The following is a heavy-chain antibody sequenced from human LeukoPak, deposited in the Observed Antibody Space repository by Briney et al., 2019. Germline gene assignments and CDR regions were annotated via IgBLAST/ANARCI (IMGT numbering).Heavy chain of an antibody. CDR3: AREMRFGELSGGFHAFDI. J-gene: IGHJ3*02. D-gene: IGHD3-10*01. V-gene: IGHV1-69*13. CDR1: GDTFSSYA. Sequence: SVKVSCKASGDTFSSYAISWVRQAPGQGLEWMGGIIPIFGTANYAQKFQGRVTITADESTSTAYMELSSLRSEDTAVYYCAREMRFGELSGGFHAFDIWGQGTMVTVSS. CDR2: IIPIFGTA.